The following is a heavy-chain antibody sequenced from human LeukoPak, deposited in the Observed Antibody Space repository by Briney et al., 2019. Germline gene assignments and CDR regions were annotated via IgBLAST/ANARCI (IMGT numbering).Heavy chain of an antibody. D-gene: IGHD4/OR15-4a*01. V-gene: IGHV4-61*01. J-gene: IGHJ4*02. CDR3: ARLLGRLWSFDY. CDR2: IYYSGST. Sequence: PSETLSLTCTVSGGSISSGSYYWSWIRQPPGKGLEWIGYIYYSGSTNYNPSLKSRVTISVDTSKNQFSLKLSSVTAADTAVYYCARLLGRLWSFDYWGQGTLVTVSS. CDR1: GGSISSGSYY.